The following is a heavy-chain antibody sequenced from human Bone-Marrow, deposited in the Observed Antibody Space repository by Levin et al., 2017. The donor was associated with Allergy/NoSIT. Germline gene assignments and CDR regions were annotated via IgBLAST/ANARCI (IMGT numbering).Heavy chain of an antibody. CDR2: INPADSDT. CDR3: ATVLVFLHSGTTHSFDV. J-gene: IGHJ3*01. D-gene: IGHD3-10*01. Sequence: KRGESLKISCKCSGYTCINYWIGWVRQMPGKGLEYMGVINPADSDTRYSPSFQGQVTISADKSNSNAFLQWSSLRASDTAIYYCATVLVFLHSGTTHSFDVWGQGTMVTVSS. CDR1: GYTCINYW. V-gene: IGHV5-51*01.